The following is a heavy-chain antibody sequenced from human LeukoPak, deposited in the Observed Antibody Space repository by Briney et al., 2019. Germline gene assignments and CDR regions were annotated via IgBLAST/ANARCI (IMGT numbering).Heavy chain of an antibody. D-gene: IGHD5-18*01. Sequence: SETVSLTGTVYTDSASSKFWGRDRQPPGKGLEWIGEIHRSGSPNYNPSLQSRATISIDRSRKLMCPELSSLTAPELTVIYSAWDLGSGYGYAPPHAIDIWGQGTMVTVSS. J-gene: IGHJ3*02. V-gene: IGHV4-4*09. CDR2: IHRSGSP. CDR3: AWDLGSGYGYAPPHAIDI. CDR1: TDSASSKFW.